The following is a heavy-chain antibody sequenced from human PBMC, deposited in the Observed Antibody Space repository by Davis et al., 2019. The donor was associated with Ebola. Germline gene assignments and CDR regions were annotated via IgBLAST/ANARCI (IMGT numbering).Heavy chain of an antibody. J-gene: IGHJ5*02. D-gene: IGHD6-13*01. CDR3: ATVMYSSSWYPWFDP. CDR2: FDPEDGET. V-gene: IGHV1-24*01. CDR1: GYTLTELS. Sequence: ASVKVSCKVSGYTLTELSMHWVRQAPGKGLEWMGGFDPEDGETIYAQKFQGRVTMTEDTSTDTAYMELSSLRSEDTAVYYCATVMYSSSWYPWFDPWGQGTLVTVSS.